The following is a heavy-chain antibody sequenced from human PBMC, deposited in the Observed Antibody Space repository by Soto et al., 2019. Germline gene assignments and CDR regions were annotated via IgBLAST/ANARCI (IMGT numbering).Heavy chain of an antibody. Sequence: GGSLRLSCAASGFTFRTYAMSWVRQAPGKGLEWVSAISDGGGSTYYADSVKGRFTISRDNSKNTVYLQLNSLRAEDTAIFYCAKTPNGANPFYFDYWGRGTLVTVSS. CDR2: ISDGGGST. V-gene: IGHV3-23*01. D-gene: IGHD4-17*01. CDR3: AKTPNGANPFYFDY. J-gene: IGHJ4*02. CDR1: GFTFRTYA.